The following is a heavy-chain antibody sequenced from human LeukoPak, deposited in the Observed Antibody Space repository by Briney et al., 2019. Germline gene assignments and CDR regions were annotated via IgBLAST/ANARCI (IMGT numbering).Heavy chain of an antibody. D-gene: IGHD1-26*01. CDR2: IIPIFGTA. Sequence: SVKVSCKASGGTFSSYAISWVRQAPGQGLEWMGGIIPIFGTANYAQKFQGRVTITTDESTSTAYMELSSLRSEDTAVYYCATQTNSGTSTGLDYWGQGTLVTVSS. J-gene: IGHJ4*02. CDR1: GGTFSSYA. V-gene: IGHV1-69*05. CDR3: ATQTNSGTSTGLDY.